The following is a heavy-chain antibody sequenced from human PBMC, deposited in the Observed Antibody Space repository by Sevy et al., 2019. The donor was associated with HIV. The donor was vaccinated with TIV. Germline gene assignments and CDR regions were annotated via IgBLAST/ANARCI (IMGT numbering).Heavy chain of an antibody. V-gene: IGHV3-7*01. CDR2: LKQDGSEK. D-gene: IGHD6-13*01. CDR1: GFTFSSYW. Sequence: GGSLRLTCAVSGFTFSSYWMSWVRRAPGKGLEWVANLKQDGSEKDYVDSVKGRFTISRDNAKNSLYLQMNSLRAEDTAVYYCARAFRPDSSSWSYYYYYGMDVWGQGTTVTVSS. CDR3: ARAFRPDSSSWSYYYYYGMDV. J-gene: IGHJ6*02.